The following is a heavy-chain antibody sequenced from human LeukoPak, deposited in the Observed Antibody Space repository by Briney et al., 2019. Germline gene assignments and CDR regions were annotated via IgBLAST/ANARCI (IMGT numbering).Heavy chain of an antibody. D-gene: IGHD5-12*01. J-gene: IGHJ4*02. CDR2: LSRSGDST. CDR3: ATLYSGYEYFDY. Sequence: TGGSLRLSCAASGFTFSSYAMGWVRQGPGKGLEGVSLLSRSGDSTYYADSLKGRFTISRDNSKNTVYLQMNSLRAEDTAVYYCATLYSGYEYFDYWGQGTLVTVSS. V-gene: IGHV3-23*01. CDR1: GFTFSSYA.